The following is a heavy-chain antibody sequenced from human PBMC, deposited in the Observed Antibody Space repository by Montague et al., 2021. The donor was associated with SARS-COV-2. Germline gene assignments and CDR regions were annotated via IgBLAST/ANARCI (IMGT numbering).Heavy chain of an antibody. Sequence: TLSLTCTVSGGSISSGSYYWSWIRQPAGKGLEWIGRIYTSGSTNYNPSLTRRVTISVDTSKNQFSLRLSSVTAADTAVYYCARVGVGTMVRGVIPAYYYYGMDVWGQGTTVTVS. V-gene: IGHV4-61*02. CDR1: GGSISSGSYY. CDR2: IYTSGST. D-gene: IGHD3-10*01. CDR3: ARVGVGTMVRGVIPAYYYYGMDV. J-gene: IGHJ6*02.